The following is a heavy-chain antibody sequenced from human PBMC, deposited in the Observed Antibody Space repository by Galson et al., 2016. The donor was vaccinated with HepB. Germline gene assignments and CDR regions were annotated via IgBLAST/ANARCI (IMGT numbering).Heavy chain of an antibody. Sequence: SVKVSCKASGGTFRSYAISWVRQAPGQGLEWMGGIIPMFGTAHYAQRFQGRVTITADESTNAAYMELSSLGFEDTAVYYCARDAPVESDAFDIWSQGTRVTVSS. CDR1: GGTFRSYA. V-gene: IGHV1-69*13. CDR3: ARDAPVESDAFDI. J-gene: IGHJ3*02. CDR2: IIPMFGTA. D-gene: IGHD5-24*01.